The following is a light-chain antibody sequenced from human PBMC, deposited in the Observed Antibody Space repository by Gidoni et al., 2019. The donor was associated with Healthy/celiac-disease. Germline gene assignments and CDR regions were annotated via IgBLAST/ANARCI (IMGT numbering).Light chain of an antibody. V-gene: IGKV3-15*01. J-gene: IGKJ2*04. CDR3: QQYNNWPLMCS. CDR1: QSVSSN. CDR2: GAS. Sequence: EIVMTQSPANLSVSPGARATFSFRASQSVSSNLAWYQQKTGQAPRLLIYGASTRATGIPARFSGSGSGTEFTLTISRLQAEDFAVYYCQQYNNWPLMCSFGQGTKLEIK.